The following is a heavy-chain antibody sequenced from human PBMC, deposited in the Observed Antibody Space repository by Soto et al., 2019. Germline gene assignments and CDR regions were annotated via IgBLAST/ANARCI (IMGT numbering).Heavy chain of an antibody. J-gene: IGHJ6*02. CDR3: ARGEDAFFYYGLDV. CDR2: IYDTGISGYTPST. CDR1: GCSITSSY. Sequence: SETLSLTCTVSGCSITSSYWSWIRRPPGKGLEWIAYIYDTGISGYTPSTSYNPSLKSRVTMSVDTSKSQFSLKLTSVTAADTAVYYRARGEDAFFYYGLDVWGQGITVTVSS. V-gene: IGHV4-59*01.